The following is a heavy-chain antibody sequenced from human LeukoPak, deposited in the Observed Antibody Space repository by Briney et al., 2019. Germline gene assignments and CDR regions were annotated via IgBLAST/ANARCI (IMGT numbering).Heavy chain of an antibody. CDR1: GGSFSGYY. CDR2: INHSGST. V-gene: IGHV4-34*01. D-gene: IGHD3-10*01. Sequence: SETLSLTCAVYGGSFSGYYWGWIRQPPGKGLEWIGEINHSGSTNYNPSLKSRVTISVDTSKNQFSLKLSSVTAADTAVYYCARVSGGGSTMVRGFLDPWGQGTLVTVSS. CDR3: ARVSGGGSTMVRGFLDP. J-gene: IGHJ5*02.